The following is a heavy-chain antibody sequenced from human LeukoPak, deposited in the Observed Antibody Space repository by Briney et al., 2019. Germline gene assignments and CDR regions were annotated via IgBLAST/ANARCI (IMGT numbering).Heavy chain of an antibody. D-gene: IGHD6-6*01. CDR2: IYSGGAT. J-gene: IGHJ4*02. CDR1: GFTVSNNY. CDR3: ARDPPAVAANTYG. V-gene: IGHV3-66*01. Sequence: GGSLRLSSAASGFTVSNNYMRWVRQAPRKGLEWVSLIYSGGATFYADAVKGRFTISRDGSKNTLYLQMNSLRAEDTAVYYCARDPPAVAANTYGWGQGTLVTVSS.